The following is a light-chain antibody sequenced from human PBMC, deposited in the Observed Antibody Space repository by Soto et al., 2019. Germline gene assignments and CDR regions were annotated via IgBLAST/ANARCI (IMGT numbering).Light chain of an antibody. Sequence: DIQMTQSPSTLSASVGERVTIICRASQSINRWLAWYQQKPGKAPTLLIYSASVLQSGVPPRFSGSGSGTEFTLTISSLQPDDFATYCCQQYSRFSCTFGQGTKVEI. CDR2: SAS. CDR1: QSINRW. CDR3: QQYSRFSCT. J-gene: IGKJ1*01. V-gene: IGKV1-5*03.